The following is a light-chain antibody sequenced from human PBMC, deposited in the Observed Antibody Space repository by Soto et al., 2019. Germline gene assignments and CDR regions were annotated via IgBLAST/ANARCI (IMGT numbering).Light chain of an antibody. V-gene: IGKV3-20*01. CDR1: QSISSSS. Sequence: EIVLTQSPGTLCLSSGERATLSCRASQSISSSSLAWYQQKPGQAPRLLIYGASSRATGIPDRFSGSGSGTDFTLTISRLEPEDFALYYCQQYSSSLFTFGPGTKVDIK. CDR3: QQYSSSLFT. J-gene: IGKJ3*01. CDR2: GAS.